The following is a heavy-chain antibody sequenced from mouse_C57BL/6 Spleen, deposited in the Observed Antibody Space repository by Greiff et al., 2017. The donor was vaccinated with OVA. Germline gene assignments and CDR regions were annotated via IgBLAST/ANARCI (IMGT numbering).Heavy chain of an antibody. Sequence: EVKLVESGGGLVQPKGTLKPSCAAPGFTFNNLAIHWVRPAPGKGLEWVARIRSKSSKYATYYADSVKDRFTISRDDSQSMLYLQMNNLKTEDTAMYYCVRGDGYYVGYYAMDYWGQGTSVTVSS. CDR1: GFTFNNLA. CDR2: IRSKSSKYAT. V-gene: IGHV10-3*01. J-gene: IGHJ4*01. D-gene: IGHD2-3*01. CDR3: VRGDGYYVGYYAMDY.